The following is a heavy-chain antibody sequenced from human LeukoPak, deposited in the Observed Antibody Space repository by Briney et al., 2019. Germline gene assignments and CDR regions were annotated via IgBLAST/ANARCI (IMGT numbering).Heavy chain of an antibody. Sequence: GASVNVSCRASGYTVISYGISWVRQAPGQGLEWMGWISAYNGNTNYAQKLQGRVTMTTDTSTSTAYMELRSLRSDDTAVYYCARHRGGYNDYWGQGTLVTVSS. CDR1: GYTVISYG. D-gene: IGHD3-22*01. V-gene: IGHV1-18*01. J-gene: IGHJ4*02. CDR2: ISAYNGNT. CDR3: ARHRGGYNDY.